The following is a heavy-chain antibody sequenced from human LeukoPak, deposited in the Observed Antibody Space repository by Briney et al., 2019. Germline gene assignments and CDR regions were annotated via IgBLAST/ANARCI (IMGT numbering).Heavy chain of an antibody. V-gene: IGHV4-38-2*02. CDR3: ARDSRSTSFRRSRDWYFDL. CDR1: GYSISSGYY. D-gene: IGHD2-2*01. J-gene: IGHJ2*01. Sequence: PSETLSLTCTVSGYSISSGYYWGWIRQPPGKGLEWIGSMYHSGSTYYNPSLKSRVTISVDTSKKQFSLKLSSVTAADTAVYYCARDSRSTSFRRSRDWYFDLWGRGTLVTVSS. CDR2: MYHSGST.